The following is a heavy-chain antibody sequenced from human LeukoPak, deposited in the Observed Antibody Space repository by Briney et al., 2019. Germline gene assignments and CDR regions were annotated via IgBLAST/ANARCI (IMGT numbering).Heavy chain of an antibody. J-gene: IGHJ4*02. CDR3: TGKGQRGTVVYFDY. V-gene: IGHV3-64D*06. Sequence: PGGSLRLSCSASGFTFSSYAMHWVRQAPGKGLEYVSAISSNGGSTYYADSVKGRFTISRDNSKNTLYLQMSSLRAEDTAVYYCTGKGQRGTVVYFDYWGQGTLVTVSS. CDR2: ISSNGGST. D-gene: IGHD4-23*01. CDR1: GFTFSSYA.